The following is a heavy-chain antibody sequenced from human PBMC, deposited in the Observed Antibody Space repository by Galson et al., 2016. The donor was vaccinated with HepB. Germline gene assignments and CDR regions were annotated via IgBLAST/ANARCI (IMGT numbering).Heavy chain of an antibody. CDR3: AKANIIMVTLGIYLDT. D-gene: IGHD2/OR15-2a*01. CDR2: VSGHAGST. CDR1: GFAFNTYA. V-gene: IGHV3-23*01. J-gene: IGHJ5*02. Sequence: SLRLSCATSGFAFNTYAMNWVRQAPGKGLEWVAGVSGHAGSTYYADSVKGRFAISRDNSKNTLFLQMNGLRAGDTAVYYCAKANIIMVTLGIYLDTWGPGTLVTVSS.